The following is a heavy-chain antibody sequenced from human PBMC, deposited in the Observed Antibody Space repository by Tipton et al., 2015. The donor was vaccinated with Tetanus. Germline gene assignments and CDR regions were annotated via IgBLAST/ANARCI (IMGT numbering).Heavy chain of an antibody. CDR3: ARRLGPYTGDQIWHFDL. CDR2: IYPGDSDT. V-gene: IGHV5-51*01. Sequence: QLVQSGAEVKKPGESLKISCQGSGYNFNLYWIAWVRQMPGKGLEWMGIIYPGDSDTTYSPSFQGQVTISADRSISTAYLQWSSLKASDTAVFFCARRLGPYTGDQIWHFDLWGRGTLVTVPS. D-gene: IGHD7-27*01. J-gene: IGHJ2*01. CDR1: GYNFNLYW.